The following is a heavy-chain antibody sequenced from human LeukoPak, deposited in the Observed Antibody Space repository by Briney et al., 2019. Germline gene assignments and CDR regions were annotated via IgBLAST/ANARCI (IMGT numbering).Heavy chain of an antibody. Sequence: PSETLSLTCTVSGGSISSSSYYWGWIRQPPGKGLEWIGSIYYSGSTYYNPSLKSRVTISVDTSKNQFSLKLSSVTAADTAVYYCARVGGTNYYYYGKDVWGQGTTVTVSS. V-gene: IGHV4-39*01. J-gene: IGHJ6*02. CDR3: ARVGGTNYYYYGKDV. CDR2: IYYSGST. D-gene: IGHD1-1*01. CDR1: GGSISSSSYY.